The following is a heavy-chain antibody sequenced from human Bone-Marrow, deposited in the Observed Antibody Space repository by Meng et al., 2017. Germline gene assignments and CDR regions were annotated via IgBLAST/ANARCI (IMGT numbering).Heavy chain of an antibody. D-gene: IGHD2-21*01. V-gene: IGHV4-59*01. CDR1: GGSISGYH. J-gene: IGHJ5*02. Sequence: SETLSLTCTVSGGSISGYHWTWIRQSPGKGLEWIGYIDDRGITTYNPFLKSRPTISLDTSKTQCSLKLSSVTAADTAVYYCARYGGAVNTVRGFDPCGRGTLVTVSS. CDR2: IDDRGIT. CDR3: ARYGGAVNTVRGFDP.